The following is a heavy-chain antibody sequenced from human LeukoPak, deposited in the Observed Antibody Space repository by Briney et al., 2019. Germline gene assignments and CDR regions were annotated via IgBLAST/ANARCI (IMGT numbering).Heavy chain of an antibody. J-gene: IGHJ3*02. V-gene: IGHV4-39*07. CDR2: TYYRGRT. D-gene: IGHD3-16*01. CDR1: GGSISSSSYY. Sequence: PSETLSLTCTVSGGSISSSSYYWGWIRQSPGKGLEWIGSTYYRGRTYYSPSLKSRVTISVDTSKNQFSLKLSSVTAADTAVYYCARDLGNMIHDAFDIWGQGTMVTVSS. CDR3: ARDLGNMIHDAFDI.